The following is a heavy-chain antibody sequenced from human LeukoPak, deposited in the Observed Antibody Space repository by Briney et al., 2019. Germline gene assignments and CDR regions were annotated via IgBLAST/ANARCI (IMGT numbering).Heavy chain of an antibody. J-gene: IGHJ4*02. V-gene: IGHV4-59*11. CDR2: VSYTGRT. CDR1: GGSLSGHY. Sequence: SETLSLTCTVSGGSLSGHYWSWIRQPPGKRLEWIGYVSYTGRTKYNPSLKSRVTMSVDTSKNQFSLKLSSVTAADTAVYYCAREKRGDFWSGQITSVDYWGQGTLVTVSS. CDR3: AREKRGDFWSGQITSVDY. D-gene: IGHD3-3*01.